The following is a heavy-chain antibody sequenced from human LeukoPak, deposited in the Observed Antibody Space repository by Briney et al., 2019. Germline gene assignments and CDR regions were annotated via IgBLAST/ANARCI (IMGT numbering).Heavy chain of an antibody. V-gene: IGHV1-69*05. CDR3: ARGAYYYDSSGYYVGPVD. J-gene: IGHJ4*02. CDR2: IIPIFGTA. CDR1: GGTFSSYA. D-gene: IGHD3-22*01. Sequence: ASVKVSCKASGGTFSSYAISWVRQAPGQGLEWMGRIIPIFGTANYAQKFQGRVTITTDESTSTAYMELSSLRSEDTAVYYCARGAYYYDSSGYYVGPVDWGRGTLVTVSS.